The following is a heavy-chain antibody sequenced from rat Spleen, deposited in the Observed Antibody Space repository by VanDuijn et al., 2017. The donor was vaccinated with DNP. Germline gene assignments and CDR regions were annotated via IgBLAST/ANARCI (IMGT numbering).Heavy chain of an antibody. V-gene: IGHV5-7*01. CDR3: ARGVYYYSATYWYFDF. CDR2: ISYDGDST. Sequence: EVQLVESGGDFVQPGRSLKLSCAASGFAFTDFNMAWVRQAPKKGLEWVAIISYDGDSTYYGDSVTGRFTISRDNAKSTLYLQMDSLRSEDTATYYCARGVYYYSATYWYFDFWGPGTMVTVSS. D-gene: IGHD1-1*01. CDR1: GFAFTDFN. J-gene: IGHJ1*01.